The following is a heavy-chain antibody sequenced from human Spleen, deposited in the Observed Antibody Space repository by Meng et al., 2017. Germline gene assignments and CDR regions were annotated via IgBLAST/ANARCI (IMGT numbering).Heavy chain of an antibody. Sequence: GGSLRLSCAASGFTFSSYAMSWVRQAPGKGLEWVSAISGSGGSTYYADSVKGRFTISRDNSKNTLYLQMNSLRAEDTAVYYCARGGTSQIDYGDYPNWYFDLWGRGTLVTVSS. V-gene: IGHV3-23*01. CDR1: GFTFSSYA. CDR2: ISGSGGST. J-gene: IGHJ2*01. D-gene: IGHD4-17*01. CDR3: ARGGTSQIDYGDYPNWYFDL.